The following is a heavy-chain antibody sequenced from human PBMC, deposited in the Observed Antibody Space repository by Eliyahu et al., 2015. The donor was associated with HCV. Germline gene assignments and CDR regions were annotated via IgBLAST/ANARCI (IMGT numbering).Heavy chain of an antibody. CDR3: VHRRIASSGTGFFDS. CDR1: GFSLSTPGEG. Sequence: QITLKESGPSLLKPTQTLTLTCTVSGFSLSTPGEGVGWVRQPPGKALDWLALILWNDDKRFKSSLTNRLTITRDTSTNQVVLTLTNVDPVDTATYYCVHRRIASSGTGFFDSWGLGTLVTVSS. V-gene: IGHV2-5*01. CDR2: ILWNDDK. J-gene: IGHJ4*02. D-gene: IGHD6-13*01.